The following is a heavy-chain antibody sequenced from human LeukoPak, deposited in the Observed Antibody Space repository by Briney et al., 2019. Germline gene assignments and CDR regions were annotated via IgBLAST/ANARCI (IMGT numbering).Heavy chain of an antibody. CDR1: GFTFTDHN. D-gene: IGHD3-10*01. CDR2: ITSDGYI. Sequence: PGGSLRLSCTASGFTFTDHNINWVRQAPGKGLEWVSSITSDGYIYSTESRRGRFTISRDNTKNSVFLQMNDLRADDTAVYYWSTSGPVPTGDYWGQGTLDTVSS. CDR3: STSGPVPTGDY. J-gene: IGHJ4*02. V-gene: IGHV3-69-1*01.